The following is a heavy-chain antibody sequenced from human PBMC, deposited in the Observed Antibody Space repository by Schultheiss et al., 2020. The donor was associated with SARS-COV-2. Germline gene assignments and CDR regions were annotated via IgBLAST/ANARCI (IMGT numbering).Heavy chain of an antibody. J-gene: IGHJ4*02. CDR3: ARDLGIYDSSGYYYGAPGY. CDR2: INWNGGST. V-gene: IGHV3-20*01. CDR1: GFTFSSYG. D-gene: IGHD3-22*01. Sequence: GGSLRLSCAASGFTFSSYGMHWVRQAPGKGLVWVSSINWNGGSTHYADSVKGRFTISRDNAKNSLYLRMNSLRAEDTALYRCARDLGIYDSSGYYYGAPGYWGQGTLVTVSS.